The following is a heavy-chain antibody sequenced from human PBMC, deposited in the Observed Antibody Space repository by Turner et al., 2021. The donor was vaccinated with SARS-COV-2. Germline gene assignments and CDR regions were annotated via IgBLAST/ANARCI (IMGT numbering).Heavy chain of an antibody. V-gene: IGHV3-30*18. D-gene: IGHD1-1*01. J-gene: IGHJ4*02. CDR1: GFTFRTYG. CDR3: AKQRDGYNSPFDY. CDR2: IAYDGTNK. Sequence: QVQLVESGGGVVEPGRSLTLPWAASGFTFRTYGMTWVRRAPGKGLEWVAVIAYDGTNKYYLDSVGDRFTISRDNSKNTLYLQMNSLRADDTAVFYCAKQRDGYNSPFDYWGQGALVSVSS.